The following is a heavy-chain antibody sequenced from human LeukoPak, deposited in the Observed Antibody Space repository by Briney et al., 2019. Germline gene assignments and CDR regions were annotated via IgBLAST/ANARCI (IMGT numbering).Heavy chain of an antibody. CDR1: GFTFGDYG. CDR2: LNWDGGTT. J-gene: IGHJ3*02. D-gene: IGHD6-13*01. Sequence: GGSLRLSCAASGFTFGDYGMSWVRQAPGKGLEWVSGLNWDGGTTGHADSVKGRFTISRDNAKNSLYLQMNSLRAEDTALYYCAREKGIAAAGTHLEKDAFDIWGQGTMVTVSS. V-gene: IGHV3-20*04. CDR3: AREKGIAAAGTHLEKDAFDI.